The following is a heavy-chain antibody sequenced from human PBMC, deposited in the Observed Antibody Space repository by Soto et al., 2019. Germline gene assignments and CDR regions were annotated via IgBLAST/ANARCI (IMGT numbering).Heavy chain of an antibody. Sequence: GGSLRLSCAASGFTFSSYAMHWVRQAPGKGLEWVAVISYDGSNKYYADSVKGRFTISRDNSKNTLYLQMNSLRAEDTAVYYCARASDTAMDDGSYYYYGMDVWGQGTTVTVSS. J-gene: IGHJ6*02. CDR1: GFTFSSYA. CDR2: ISYDGSNK. V-gene: IGHV3-30-3*01. D-gene: IGHD5-18*01. CDR3: ARASDTAMDDGSYYYYGMDV.